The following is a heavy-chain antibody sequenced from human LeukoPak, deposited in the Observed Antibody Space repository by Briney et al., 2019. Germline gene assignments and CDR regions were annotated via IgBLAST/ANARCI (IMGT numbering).Heavy chain of an antibody. Sequence: KPSETLSLTCTVSGGSISSYYWSWIRQPPGKGLEWIGYIYYSGSTNYNPSLKSRVTISVGTSKNQFSLKLSSVTAADTAVYYCARDFVVVVAATPRPAGLFDYWGQGTLVTVSS. CDR3: ARDFVVVVAATPRPAGLFDY. D-gene: IGHD2-15*01. V-gene: IGHV4-59*12. J-gene: IGHJ4*02. CDR2: IYYSGST. CDR1: GGSISSYY.